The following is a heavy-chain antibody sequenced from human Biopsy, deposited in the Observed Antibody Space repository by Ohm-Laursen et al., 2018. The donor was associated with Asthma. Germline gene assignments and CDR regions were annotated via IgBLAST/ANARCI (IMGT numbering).Heavy chain of an antibody. D-gene: IGHD3-22*01. CDR1: GDSISNGGYY. J-gene: IGHJ4*02. CDR2: MYYSGTT. V-gene: IGHV4-31*03. CDR3: ARGVEYDYDSSGYYFDY. Sequence: TLSPTCTVSGDSISNGGYYWSWIRQHPGKGLEWIGYMYYSGTTYYNPSLNSRVAILVDTSKNQFSLKVNSVTAADTAVYYCARGVEYDYDSSGYYFDYWGQGTLVTVSS.